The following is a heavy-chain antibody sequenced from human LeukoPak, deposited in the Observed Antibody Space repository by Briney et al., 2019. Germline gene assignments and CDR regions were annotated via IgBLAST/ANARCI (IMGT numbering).Heavy chain of an antibody. V-gene: IGHV3-23*01. CDR3: ARTRFYYYNMDV. D-gene: IGHD4-17*01. J-gene: IGHJ6*03. Sequence: GGSLRLSCVASGFTFKNYAMTWIRQAPGMGLEWVSVMSASGDSTYHAESVKGRFTISRDNSKDTLFLQMNSLRGEDTAVYYCARTRFYYYNMDVWGKGTTVTVSS. CDR2: MSASGDST. CDR1: GFTFKNYA.